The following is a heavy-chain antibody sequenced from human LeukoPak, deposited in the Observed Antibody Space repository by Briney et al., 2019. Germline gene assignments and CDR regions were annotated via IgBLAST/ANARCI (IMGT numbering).Heavy chain of an antibody. CDR1: EFTFSSYS. V-gene: IGHV3-21*01. CDR2: ISSTSSYI. J-gene: IGHJ4*02. D-gene: IGHD3/OR15-3a*01. CDR3: AKAGRDSHFDY. Sequence: GGSLRLSCAASEFTFSSYSMNWVRQAPGKGLEWVSSISSTSSYIYYADSVKGRFTVSRDNAKNSLYLQMNSLRAEDTAVYYRAKAGRDSHFDYWGQGTLVTVSS.